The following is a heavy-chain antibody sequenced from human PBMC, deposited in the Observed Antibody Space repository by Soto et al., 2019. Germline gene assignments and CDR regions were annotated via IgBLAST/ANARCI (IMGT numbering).Heavy chain of an antibody. J-gene: IGHJ6*02. CDR3: ARPGGGYYYGMDV. CDR1: GYTFTSYA. V-gene: IGHV1-3*01. D-gene: IGHD2-15*01. Sequence: ASEKVSCKASGYTFTSYAMHWVRQAPGQRLEWMGWINAGNGNTKYSQKFQGRVTITRDTSASTAYMELSSRRSEDTAVYYCARPGGGYYYGMDVWGQGTTGTLSS. CDR2: INAGNGNT.